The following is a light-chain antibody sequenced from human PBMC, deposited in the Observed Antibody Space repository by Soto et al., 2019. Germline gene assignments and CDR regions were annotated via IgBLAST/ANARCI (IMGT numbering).Light chain of an antibody. CDR3: QQSSSSPIT. V-gene: IGKV3-20*01. J-gene: IGKJ5*01. Sequence: EIVLTQSPDTLSLSPGERATLSCRASQSVSSSYLAWYQQKPGQAPRLLMSAASSRATGIPDRFSGSGSGTDFTLTISRLEAEDFAVYYCQQSSSSPITFGQGTRLEI. CDR2: AAS. CDR1: QSVSSSY.